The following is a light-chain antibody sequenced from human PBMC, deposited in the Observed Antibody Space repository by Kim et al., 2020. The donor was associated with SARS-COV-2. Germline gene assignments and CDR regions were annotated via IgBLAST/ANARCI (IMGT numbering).Light chain of an antibody. CDR3: QQYNSYLYT. V-gene: IGKV1-5*01. CDR2: DAS. Sequence: SASVGERVTITCRASQSISSWLAWYQQKPGKAPKLLIYDASSLESGVPSRFSGSGSGTEFTLTISSLQPDDFATYYCQQYNSYLYTFGQGTKLEI. CDR1: QSISSW. J-gene: IGKJ2*01.